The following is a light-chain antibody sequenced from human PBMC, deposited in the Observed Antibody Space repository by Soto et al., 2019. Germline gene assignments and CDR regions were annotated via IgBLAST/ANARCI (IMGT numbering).Light chain of an antibody. CDR3: QRHYSSPQT. V-gene: IGKV4-1*01. J-gene: IGKJ1*01. Sequence: DIVMTQSPDTLAVSLGERATINCKSSQSVLYSSNNKNYLAWYQQKPGQPPKLLIYGASTRASGVPDRFSGGGSGTDSPLTISSLQAEDVAAYYCQRHYSSPQTFGQGTKVEIK. CDR1: QSVLYSSNNKNY. CDR2: GAS.